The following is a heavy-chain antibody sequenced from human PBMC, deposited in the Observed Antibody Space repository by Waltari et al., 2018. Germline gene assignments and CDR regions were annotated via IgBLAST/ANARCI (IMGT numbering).Heavy chain of an antibody. CDR1: GGSISSYY. D-gene: IGHD3-10*01. Sequence: QVQLQESGPGLVKPSETLSLTCTVSGGSISSYYWSWIRQPPGKGLEWIGYIYYSGSTNYNPSLKSRVTISVDTSKNQFSLKLSSVTAADTAVYYCARRGSGYYYYYGMHVWGQGTTVTVSS. CDR2: IYYSGST. V-gene: IGHV4-59*01. J-gene: IGHJ6*02. CDR3: ARRGSGYYYYYGMHV.